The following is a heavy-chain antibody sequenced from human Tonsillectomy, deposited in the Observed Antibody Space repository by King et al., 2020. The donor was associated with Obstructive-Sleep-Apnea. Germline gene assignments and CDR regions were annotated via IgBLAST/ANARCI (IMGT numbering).Heavy chain of an antibody. D-gene: IGHD3-22*01. Sequence: VQLVQSGAAVKKPGSSVTVSCTASGGTIRNYVISWVRQAPGQGLEWIGGIIPMRGPGNHAQQFQGRATITADESTSTVYMELSNLRSEDTAVYYCAKVFWRYPMQWLPHYGMDVWGQGTTVTVSS. CDR3: AKVFWRYPMQWLPHYGMDV. CDR1: GGTIRNYV. CDR2: IIPMRGPG. V-gene: IGHV1-69*01. J-gene: IGHJ6*02.